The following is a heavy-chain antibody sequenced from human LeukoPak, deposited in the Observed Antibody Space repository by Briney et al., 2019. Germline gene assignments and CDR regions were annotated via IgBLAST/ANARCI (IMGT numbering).Heavy chain of an antibody. V-gene: IGHV4-34*01. Sequence: SETLSLTCAVYGGSFSGYYWSWIRQPPGKGLEWIGEINHSGSTNYNPSLKSRVTISVDTSKNQFSLKLSSVTAADTAVYYCARDKFYDSSGSSRWFDPWGQGTLVTASS. CDR3: ARDKFYDSSGSSRWFDP. CDR1: GGSFSGYY. CDR2: INHSGST. J-gene: IGHJ5*02. D-gene: IGHD3-22*01.